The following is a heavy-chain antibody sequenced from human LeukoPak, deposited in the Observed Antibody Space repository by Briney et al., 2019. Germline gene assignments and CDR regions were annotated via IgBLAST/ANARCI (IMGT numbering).Heavy chain of an antibody. V-gene: IGHV3-49*03. D-gene: IGHD6-19*01. CDR1: GFIFGDYP. J-gene: IGHJ4*02. Sequence: PGRSLRLSCTASGFIFGDYPITWFRQAPGKGLEWVGFIRSKTHGGTTEYAASVKGRFTISGDDSKNIAYLQMNSLKTEDTAMYYCTSSYRSGWYGQYWGQGTLVTVSS. CDR2: IRSKTHGGTT. CDR3: TSSYRSGWYGQY.